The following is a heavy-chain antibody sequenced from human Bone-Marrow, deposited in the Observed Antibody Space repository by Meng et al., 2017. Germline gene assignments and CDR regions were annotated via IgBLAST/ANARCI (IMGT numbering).Heavy chain of an antibody. J-gene: IGHJ4*02. CDR3: ARTVSNSDFDY. D-gene: IGHD2-21*01. Sequence: SVKVSCKASGYTFTGYYMHWVRQAPGQGLEWMGWINPNSCGTNYAQKFQGRVTMTRDTSISTAYMEPSRRRSDDTAVYYCARTVSNSDFDYWGQGTLVTVSS. V-gene: IGHV1-2*02. CDR2: INPNSCGT. CDR1: GYTFTGYY.